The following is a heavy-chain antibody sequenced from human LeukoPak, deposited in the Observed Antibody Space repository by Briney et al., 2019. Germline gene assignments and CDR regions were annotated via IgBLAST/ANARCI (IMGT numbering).Heavy chain of an antibody. CDR3: KSGPIQLWIHNRMDV. J-gene: IGHJ6*02. D-gene: IGHD5-18*01. V-gene: IGHV3-49*04. CDR1: GFTFGDHA. Sequence: PGRSLRHSCLASGFTFGDHAMSWVRPAPGRGREWVGFTIRKASGGTREYVASVKHRFTISRDDPKSIAYLQMNGQKTEDTGVYYCKSGPIQLWIHNRMDVWGQGTT. CDR2: TIRKASGGTR.